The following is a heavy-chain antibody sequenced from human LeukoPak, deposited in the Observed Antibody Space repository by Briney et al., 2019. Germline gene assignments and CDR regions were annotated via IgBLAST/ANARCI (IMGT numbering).Heavy chain of an antibody. V-gene: IGHV3-23*01. Sequence: PRGSLSPSCAPSAFTFTTYAMSWVRPAPGEGLGWVSAISGSGGSTYYADSVKGRFTISRDNSKNTLYLQMNSLRAEDTAVYYCAKVGVAVAGKSGFDYWGQGTLVTVSS. CDR2: ISGSGGST. D-gene: IGHD6-19*01. CDR1: AFTFTTYA. CDR3: AKVGVAVAGKSGFDY. J-gene: IGHJ4*02.